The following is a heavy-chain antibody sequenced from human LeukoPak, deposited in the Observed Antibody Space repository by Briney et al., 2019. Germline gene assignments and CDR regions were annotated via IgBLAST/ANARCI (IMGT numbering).Heavy chain of an antibody. J-gene: IGHJ4*02. Sequence: GGSLTLSCAASGFTFSSYWMTWARQVPGNGLEWVANINKDGSETSYVDSLKGRFTISRDNSKNTLYLQMNSLRAEDTAVYYCAKDADSYGYYFDYWGQGTLVTVSS. D-gene: IGHD5-18*01. CDR3: AKDADSYGYYFDY. CDR1: GFTFSSYW. V-gene: IGHV3-7*03. CDR2: INKDGSET.